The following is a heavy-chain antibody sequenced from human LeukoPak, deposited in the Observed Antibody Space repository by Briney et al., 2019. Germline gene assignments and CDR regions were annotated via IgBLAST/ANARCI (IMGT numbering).Heavy chain of an antibody. J-gene: IGHJ4*03. Sequence: PGGSLRLSCAASGFTVSSNYMSWVRQAPGKGLEWVSVIYSGGSTYYADSVKGRFTISRDNSKNTLYLQMNSLRAEDTAVYYCARPADCGGDCYYDYWGQGTTVTVSS. CDR3: ARPADCGGDCYYDY. D-gene: IGHD2-21*02. CDR1: GFTVSSNY. V-gene: IGHV3-53*01. CDR2: IYSGGST.